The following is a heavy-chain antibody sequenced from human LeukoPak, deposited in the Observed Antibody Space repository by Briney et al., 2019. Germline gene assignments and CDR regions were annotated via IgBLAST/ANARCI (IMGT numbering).Heavy chain of an antibody. CDR2: ISSSGSYI. CDR3: ARSEYYSGGSCPLIYYYYYMDV. Sequence: GGSLRLSCAASGFTFSSYSMNWVRQAPGKGLEWVSSISSSGSYIYYADSVKGRFTISRDNAKNSLYLQMNSLRAEDTAVYYCARSEYYSGGSCPLIYYYYYMDVWGKGTTVTVSS. J-gene: IGHJ6*03. V-gene: IGHV3-21*01. D-gene: IGHD2-15*01. CDR1: GFTFSSYS.